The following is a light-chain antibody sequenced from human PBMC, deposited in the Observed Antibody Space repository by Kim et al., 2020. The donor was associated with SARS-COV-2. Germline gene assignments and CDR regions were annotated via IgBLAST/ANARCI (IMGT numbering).Light chain of an antibody. CDR2: QDK. CDR3: QAWDSSNVV. J-gene: IGLJ3*02. CDR1: KLGDKY. V-gene: IGLV3-1*01. Sequence: SYELTQPPSVSVSPGQTASITCSGDKLGDKYVSWYQQRPGQSPVLVIYQDKKRPSGIPERLSGSNSGNTATLTISGTQATDEADYYCQAWDSSNVVFGGG.